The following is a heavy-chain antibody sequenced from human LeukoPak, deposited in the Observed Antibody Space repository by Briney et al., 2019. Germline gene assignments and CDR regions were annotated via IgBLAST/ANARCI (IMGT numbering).Heavy chain of an antibody. Sequence: PGGSLRLSCAASGFTFSSYAMSWVRQAPGKGLEWVSSISGSGDISYYADSVKGRFTISRDNSKSTLYLQMNSLRAEDTAAYYCAKRLVVVTAIGDDYWGQGTLVTVSS. CDR2: ISGSGDIS. J-gene: IGHJ4*02. D-gene: IGHD2-21*02. CDR3: AKRLVVVTAIGDDY. V-gene: IGHV3-23*01. CDR1: GFTFSSYA.